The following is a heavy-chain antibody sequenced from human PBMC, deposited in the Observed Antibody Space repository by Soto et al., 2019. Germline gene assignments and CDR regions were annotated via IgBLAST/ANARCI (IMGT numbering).Heavy chain of an antibody. CDR1: GFTFSRYG. CDR3: ARDVAPAGQYYFDY. Sequence: PGGSLRLSCAASGFTFSRYGMHWVRQAPGKGLEWVAVIWYDGSKKYYADSVKGRFTISRDSSKNTLYLQMNTLRAEDTALYYCARDVAPAGQYYFDYWGQGTLVTVSS. V-gene: IGHV3-33*01. J-gene: IGHJ4*02. D-gene: IGHD6-13*01. CDR2: IWYDGSKK.